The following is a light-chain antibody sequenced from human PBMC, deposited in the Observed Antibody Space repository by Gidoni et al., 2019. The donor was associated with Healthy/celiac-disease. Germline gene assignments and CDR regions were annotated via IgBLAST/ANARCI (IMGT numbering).Light chain of an antibody. J-gene: IGLJ2*01. Sequence: QSALTQPASVSGSPGQSITISCTGTSSDVGGYNYVSCYQQHPGKAPKLMIYEVSNRPSGVSNRFSGSKSGNTASLTISGLQAEDEADYYCSSYTSSSTLVVFGGWTKLTVL. CDR1: SSDVGGYNY. CDR3: SSYTSSSTLVV. V-gene: IGLV2-14*01. CDR2: EVS.